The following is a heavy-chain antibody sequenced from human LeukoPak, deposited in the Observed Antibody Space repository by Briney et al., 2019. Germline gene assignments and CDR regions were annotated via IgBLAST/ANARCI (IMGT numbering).Heavy chain of an antibody. J-gene: IGHJ3*02. Sequence: ASVKVSCKASGYTFTGYYMHWVRQAPGQGLEWMGWINPNSGGTNYAQKFQGRVTMTRYTSISTAYMELSRLRSDDTAVYYCASRTYYYGSGSYYAFDIWGQGTMVTVSS. CDR3: ASRTYYYGSGSYYAFDI. CDR2: INPNSGGT. CDR1: GYTFTGYY. D-gene: IGHD3-10*01. V-gene: IGHV1-2*02.